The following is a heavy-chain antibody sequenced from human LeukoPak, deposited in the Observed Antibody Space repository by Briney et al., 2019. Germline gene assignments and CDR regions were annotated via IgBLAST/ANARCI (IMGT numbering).Heavy chain of an antibody. Sequence: SETLSLTCAVYGGSFSGYYWSWIRQPPGKRLEWIGEINHSGSTNYNPSLKSRVTISVDTSKNQFSLKLSSVTAADTAVYYCAHDDYYYYGMDVWGQGTTVTVSS. J-gene: IGHJ6*02. CDR2: INHSGST. D-gene: IGHD3-16*01. V-gene: IGHV4-34*01. CDR1: GGSFSGYY. CDR3: AHDDYYYYGMDV.